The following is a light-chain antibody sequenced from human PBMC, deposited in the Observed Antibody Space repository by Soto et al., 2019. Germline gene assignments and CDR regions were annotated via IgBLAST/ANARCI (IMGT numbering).Light chain of an antibody. CDR2: EVG. V-gene: IGLV2-14*01. Sequence: ALTQPASVSGSAGQSITISCTGTSSDVGAYNYVSWYQQRPGKAPKLMIYEVGSRPSGVSNRFSASKSDNTASLTISGLQAEDEADYYCASYTSSGTFVFGTGTKVTVL. CDR1: SSDVGAYNY. CDR3: ASYTSSGTFV. J-gene: IGLJ1*01.